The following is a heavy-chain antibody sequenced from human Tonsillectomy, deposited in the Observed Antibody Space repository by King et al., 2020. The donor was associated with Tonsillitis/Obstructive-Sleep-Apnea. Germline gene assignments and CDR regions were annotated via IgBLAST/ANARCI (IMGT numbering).Heavy chain of an antibody. Sequence: DVQLVQSGAEVKKPGESLKISCKGSGYIFTNYWIAWVRQMPGKGLEWMGIIYPGDSDTKYSPSFQGQVTISADKSISTAYLQWSSLKASDTAMYYCARQQALAGTVLHYFDSWGQGTLVTVSS. CDR2: IYPGDSDT. CDR1: GYIFTNYW. D-gene: IGHD6-19*01. J-gene: IGHJ4*02. CDR3: ARQQALAGTVLHYFDS. V-gene: IGHV5-51*01.